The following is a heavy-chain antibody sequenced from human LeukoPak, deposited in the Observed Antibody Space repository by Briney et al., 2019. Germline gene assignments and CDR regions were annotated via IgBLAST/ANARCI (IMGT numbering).Heavy chain of an antibody. CDR2: ISGSGVTT. Sequence: GGSLRLSCAASGFTFSRYGMTWVRQTPGKGLEWVSAISGSGVTTYQADSVKGRFTISRDNAKNTLFLQMNSLRADDTAVYYCATRPVSSGEITAVYYFDYWGQGTLVTVSS. D-gene: IGHD1-1*01. J-gene: IGHJ4*02. CDR1: GFTFSRYG. V-gene: IGHV3-23*01. CDR3: ATRPVSSGEITAVYYFDY.